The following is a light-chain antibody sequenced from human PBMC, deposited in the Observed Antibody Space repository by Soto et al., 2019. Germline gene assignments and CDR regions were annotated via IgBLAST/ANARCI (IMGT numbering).Light chain of an antibody. CDR1: QSLLHSNGYNY. CDR2: LGS. CDR3: MQALQAPLK. V-gene: IGKV2-28*01. Sequence: DFVMTQAPLSLPFTPGEPASISCRSSQSLLHSNGYNYLDWYLQKPWQSPQFLISLGSNRAVGVVDRLSDSGSGTDFTLRISRVETEDVGVYYCMQALQAPLKFGQGTKVEIK. J-gene: IGKJ1*01.